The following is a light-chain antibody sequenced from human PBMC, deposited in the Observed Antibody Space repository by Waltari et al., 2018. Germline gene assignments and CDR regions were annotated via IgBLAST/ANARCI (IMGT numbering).Light chain of an antibody. Sequence: DIQMTQSPSSLSASVGDRVTITCQVSQDIRKSLNWYQQKPGQAPKLLISEASLLQRGVPSRFSGSGSGTDFSFSIVSLQPEDIATYYCQQHDDLPLTFGGGTKIEI. CDR3: QQHDDLPLT. J-gene: IGKJ4*01. V-gene: IGKV1-33*01. CDR2: EAS. CDR1: QDIRKS.